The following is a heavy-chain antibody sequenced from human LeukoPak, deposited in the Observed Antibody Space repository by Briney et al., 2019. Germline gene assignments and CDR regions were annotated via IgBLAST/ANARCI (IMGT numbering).Heavy chain of an antibody. Sequence: SETLSLTCSVSGGSISGYQWSWIRQPPGKGLEWIGQIYYSGSTNYSPSLKSRVTISVDTSKNQFSLNLRSVTAADTAVYYCARDHYGYYDAFDIWGQGTMFTVSS. CDR2: IYYSGST. CDR1: GGSISGYQ. D-gene: IGHD1-26*01. CDR3: ARDHYGYYDAFDI. V-gene: IGHV4-59*01. J-gene: IGHJ3*02.